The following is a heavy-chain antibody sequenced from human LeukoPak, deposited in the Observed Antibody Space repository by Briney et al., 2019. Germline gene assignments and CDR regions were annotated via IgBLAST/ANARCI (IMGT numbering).Heavy chain of an antibody. CDR1: GYSFTSYW. Sequence: GESLKISCKGSGYSFTSYWIGWVRQMPGKGLEWMGIIYPGDSDTRYSPSFQGQVTISADKSISTAYLQWSSLKASDTAMYYCARQGPTYYDFWSGYSHDAFDIRGQGTMVTVSS. CDR2: IYPGDSDT. J-gene: IGHJ3*02. V-gene: IGHV5-51*01. CDR3: ARQGPTYYDFWSGYSHDAFDI. D-gene: IGHD3-3*01.